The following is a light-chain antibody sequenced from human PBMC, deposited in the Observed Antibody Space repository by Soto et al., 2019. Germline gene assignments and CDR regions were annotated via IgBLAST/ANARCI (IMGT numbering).Light chain of an antibody. V-gene: IGKV3-20*01. CDR3: QQYANSPPT. Sequence: EIVLTQSPGTLSLSPGERATLSCRASPSVSSRYLAWYQQKPGQAPSLLIYGASSRATVIPDRFSGSGSGTDFTLTISRLEPEDFAVYYCQQYANSPPTFGQGTKVEIK. J-gene: IGKJ1*01. CDR1: PSVSSRY. CDR2: GAS.